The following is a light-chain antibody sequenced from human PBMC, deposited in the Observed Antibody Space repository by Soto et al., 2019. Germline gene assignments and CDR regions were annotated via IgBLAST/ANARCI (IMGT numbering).Light chain of an antibody. V-gene: IGLV2-14*01. CDR2: DVS. CDR1: SSDVGGHNY. J-gene: IGLJ2*01. Sequence: QSALTQPASVSGSRGQSITISCTGTSSDVGGHNYVSWYQQHPGKAPKLMIYDVSNRPSGVSNRFSGSKSGNTASLTISGLQAEDEADYYCSSYTSSSTLVFGGGTQLTV. CDR3: SSYTSSSTLV.